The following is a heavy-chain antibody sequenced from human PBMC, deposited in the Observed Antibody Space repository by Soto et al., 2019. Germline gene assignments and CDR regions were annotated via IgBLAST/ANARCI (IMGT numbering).Heavy chain of an antibody. V-gene: IGHV1-69*01. CDR2: IIPIFGTA. Sequence: ASVKVSCKASGGTFSSYAISWVRQAPGQGLEWMGGIIPIFGTANYAQKFQGRVTITADESTSTAYMELSSLRSEDTAVYYCARDHDYGDYFDYWGQGTLVTVS. CDR1: GGTFSSYA. D-gene: IGHD4-17*01. J-gene: IGHJ4*02. CDR3: ARDHDYGDYFDY.